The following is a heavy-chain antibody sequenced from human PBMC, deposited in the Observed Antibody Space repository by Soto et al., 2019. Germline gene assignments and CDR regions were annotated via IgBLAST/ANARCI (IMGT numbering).Heavy chain of an antibody. Sequence: PSETLSLTCAVSGGSISSGGYSWSWIRQPPGKGLEWIGYIYHSGSTYYNPSLKSRVTISVDRSKNQFSLKLSSVTAADTAVYYCARDRPFAGNWFDPWGQGTPVTVSS. CDR3: ARDRPFAGNWFDP. CDR1: GGSISSGGYS. J-gene: IGHJ5*02. V-gene: IGHV4-30-2*01. CDR2: IYHSGST.